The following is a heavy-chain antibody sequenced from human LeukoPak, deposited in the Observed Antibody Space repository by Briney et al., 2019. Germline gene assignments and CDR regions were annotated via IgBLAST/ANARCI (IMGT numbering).Heavy chain of an antibody. V-gene: IGHV1-69*05. D-gene: IGHD3-22*01. CDR3: ARDRGSYYYGSSGYYYFDY. J-gene: IGHJ4*02. CDR2: IIPIFGTA. CDR1: GGTFSSYA. Sequence: SVKVSCKASGGTFSSYAIRWVRQAPGQGLEWMGRIIPIFGTANYAQKFQGRVTITTDESTSTAYMELSSLRSEDTAVYYCARDRGSYYYGSSGYYYFDYWGQGTLVTVSS.